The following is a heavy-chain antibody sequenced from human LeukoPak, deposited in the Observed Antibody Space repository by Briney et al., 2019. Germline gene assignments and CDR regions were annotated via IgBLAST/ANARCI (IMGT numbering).Heavy chain of an antibody. CDR2: ISSSGSTI. Sequence: RGSLRLSCAASGLTFSDYYMSWIRQAPGKGLEWVSYISSSGSTIYYADSVKGRFTISRDNAKNSLYLQMNSLRAEDSAGYYCARGGSSGYYDYWGQGTLVTVSS. CDR1: GLTFSDYY. J-gene: IGHJ4*02. V-gene: IGHV3-11*01. D-gene: IGHD3-22*01. CDR3: ARGGSSGYYDY.